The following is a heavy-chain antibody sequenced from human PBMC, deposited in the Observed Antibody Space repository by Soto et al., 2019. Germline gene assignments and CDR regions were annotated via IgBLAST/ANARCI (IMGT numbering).Heavy chain of an antibody. V-gene: IGHV3-23*01. Sequence: PGGSLRLSCAASGFTFSSYAMSWVRQAPGKGLEWVSAISGSGGSTYYADSVKGRFTISRDNSKNTLYLQMNSLRAEDTAVYYCAKDPHRHVLRFLGMFDPWGQGTLVTVSS. J-gene: IGHJ5*02. CDR3: AKDPHRHVLRFLGMFDP. CDR1: GFTFSSYA. CDR2: ISGSGGST. D-gene: IGHD3-3*01.